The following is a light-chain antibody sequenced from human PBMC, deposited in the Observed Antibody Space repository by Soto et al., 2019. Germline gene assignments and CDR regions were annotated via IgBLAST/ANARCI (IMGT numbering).Light chain of an antibody. Sequence: DIQMTQSPSTLSASIGDRVTITCRASESIRTWLAWYQHKPGKAPKFLIYDASSLDSGVPSRFSGSGSGTEFTLTISTLQPDDFATYFCQQYNNYPRTFGEGTKVEIK. CDR3: QQYNNYPRT. V-gene: IGKV1-5*01. CDR2: DAS. CDR1: ESIRTW. J-gene: IGKJ1*01.